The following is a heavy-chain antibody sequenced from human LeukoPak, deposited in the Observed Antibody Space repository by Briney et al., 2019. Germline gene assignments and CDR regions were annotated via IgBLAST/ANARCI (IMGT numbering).Heavy chain of an antibody. CDR2: ISGSGGST. J-gene: IGHJ3*02. CDR1: GFTFSSYA. V-gene: IGHV3-23*01. D-gene: IGHD2-2*01. CDR3: AKDLGVPATKPRTNAFDI. Sequence: AGSLRLSCAASGFTFSSYAMSWVRQAPGKGLEWVSAISGSGGSTYYADSVKGRFTISRDNSKNTLYLQMNSLRAEDTAVYYCAKDLGVPATKPRTNAFDIWGQGTMVTVSS.